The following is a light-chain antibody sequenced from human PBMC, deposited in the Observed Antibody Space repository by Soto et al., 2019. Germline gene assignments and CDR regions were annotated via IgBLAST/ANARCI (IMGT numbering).Light chain of an antibody. J-gene: IGKJ3*01. CDR3: QQYGGSPFS. CDR1: QSVSSY. V-gene: IGKV3-20*01. CDR2: DAS. Sequence: EIVLTQSPATISLSPGERATLSCRASQSVSSYLAWYQQKPGQAPRLLIYDASDRATGIPARFSGSGSGTDFTLTISRLEPEDFAVYYCQQYGGSPFSFGPGTKVDI.